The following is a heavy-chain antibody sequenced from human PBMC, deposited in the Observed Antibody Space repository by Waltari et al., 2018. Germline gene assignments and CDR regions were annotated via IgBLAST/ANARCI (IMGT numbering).Heavy chain of an antibody. CDR3: ARDDSWQRLAA. D-gene: IGHD6-25*01. J-gene: IGHJ5*02. CDR1: GFTFSSYW. Sequence: EVQLVESGGGLVQPGGSLRLSCAASGFTFSSYWMYWVRQPPGKGLEWVSRMTPDGGKIEYADSVKGRFTISRDNTKNTLYLEMNSLRVEDAAMYYCARDDSWQRLAAWGQGTLVTVSS. V-gene: IGHV3-74*03. CDR2: MTPDGGKI.